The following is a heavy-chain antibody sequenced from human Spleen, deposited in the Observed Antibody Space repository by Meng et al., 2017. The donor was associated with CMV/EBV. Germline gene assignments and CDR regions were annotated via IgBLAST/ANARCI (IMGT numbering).Heavy chain of an antibody. V-gene: IGHV1-18*03. CDR3: ARGYDYTNYVPIDY. Sequence: ASVKVSCKASGYTFNHYGLNWVRQAPGQGLEWLGWISGFNGKTFFAHNFQDRLTLTTDTSTDTAYMELRSLRTDDMAVYYCARGYDYTNYVPIDYWGQGTLVTVSS. CDR2: ISGFNGKT. CDR1: GYTFNHYG. J-gene: IGHJ4*02. D-gene: IGHD4-11*01.